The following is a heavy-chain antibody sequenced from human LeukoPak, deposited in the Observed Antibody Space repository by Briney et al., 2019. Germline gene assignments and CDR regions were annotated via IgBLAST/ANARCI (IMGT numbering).Heavy chain of an antibody. CDR1: GDSISSYY. Sequence: PSEPLSLTCTVSGDSISSYYWSWIRQPPGKGLEWIGYIYYSGSTHFNPSLKSRVTISVDTSKNQFSLKLSSVTAADTAVYYCARDRGGTLDYWGQGTLVTVSS. V-gene: IGHV4-59*06. J-gene: IGHJ4*02. CDR2: IYYSGST. D-gene: IGHD3-16*01. CDR3: ARDRGGTLDY.